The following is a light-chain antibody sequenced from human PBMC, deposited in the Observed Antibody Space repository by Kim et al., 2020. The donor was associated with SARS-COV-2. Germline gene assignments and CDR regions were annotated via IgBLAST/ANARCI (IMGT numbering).Light chain of an antibody. CDR2: DAS. V-gene: IGKV1-5*01. J-gene: IGKJ2*01. Sequence: DIQMTQSPSTLSASVGDRVTITCRASQSINSWLAWYQQKPGKAPKLLISDASNLESGVPSRFSGSGSGTEFTLTISSLQPDDFATYYSQQYDTYSTFGQGTKVEI. CDR3: QQYDTYST. CDR1: QSINSW.